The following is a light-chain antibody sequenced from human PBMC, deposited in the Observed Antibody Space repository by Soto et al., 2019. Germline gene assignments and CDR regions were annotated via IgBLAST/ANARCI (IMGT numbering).Light chain of an antibody. CDR3: QNYNSAPPFT. CDR1: QGISNY. J-gene: IGKJ3*01. V-gene: IGKV1-27*01. CDR2: AAS. Sequence: DIQMTQSPSSLSASVGDRVTITCRASQGISNYLAWYQQKPGKVPKLLIYAASTLQSGVPSRFSGSGSGTDFTLTISSLQPEDVATYYCQNYNSAPPFTFGPVTKVDIK.